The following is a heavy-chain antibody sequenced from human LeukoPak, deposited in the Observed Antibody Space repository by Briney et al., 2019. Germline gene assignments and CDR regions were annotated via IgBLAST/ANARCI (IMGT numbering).Heavy chain of an antibody. CDR1: EFAFSTYN. V-gene: IGHV3-48*02. Sequence: PGGSLRLSCAASEFAFSTYNMNWVRQAPGKGLEWVSYISTGSSTTYYADSVKGRFTISRDNVENSLYLQMNSLRDEDTAVYYCARGPRTVVYFDYWGQGSLVTVSS. CDR3: ARGPRTVVYFDY. J-gene: IGHJ4*02. CDR2: ISTGSSTT. D-gene: IGHD1-1*01.